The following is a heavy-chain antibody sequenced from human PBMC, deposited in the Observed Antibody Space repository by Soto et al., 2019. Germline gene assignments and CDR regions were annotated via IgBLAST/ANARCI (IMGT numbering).Heavy chain of an antibody. J-gene: IGHJ4*02. CDR2: IYPGDSDI. V-gene: IGHV5-51*01. CDR3: ARQRCFDD. CDR1: GHTFDTYW. Sequence: ESLKISCEGCGHTFDTYWIAWVRQMPGKGLEWMGIIYPGDSDIRYNPSFQGQVTISADKYISTTYLQWSSLKASDTAMYYCARQRCFDDWGRGTLVSVSS.